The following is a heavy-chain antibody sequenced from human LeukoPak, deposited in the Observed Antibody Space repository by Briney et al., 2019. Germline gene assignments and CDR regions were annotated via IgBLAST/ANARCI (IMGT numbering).Heavy chain of an antibody. J-gene: IGHJ4*02. CDR2: INAGNGNT. Sequence: ASVKVSCKASGYTFTSYAMHWVRQAPGQRLEWMGWINAGNGNTKYSQKFQGRVTITRDTSASTAYMELSSLRSEDTAVYYCARESEQQLSGQSFDCWGQGTLVTVSS. CDR1: GYTFTSYA. CDR3: ARESEQQLSGQSFDC. V-gene: IGHV1-3*01. D-gene: IGHD6-13*01.